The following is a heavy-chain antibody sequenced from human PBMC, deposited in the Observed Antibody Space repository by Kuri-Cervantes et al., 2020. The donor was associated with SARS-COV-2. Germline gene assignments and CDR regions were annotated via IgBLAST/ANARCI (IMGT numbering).Heavy chain of an antibody. D-gene: IGHD1-26*01. CDR3: ASIEVGANYYMDV. J-gene: IGHJ6*03. Sequence: GESLKISCAASGFTFSSYWMHWVRQAPGKGLVWVSRINSDGSSTSYADSVKGRFTISRDNSKNTLYLQMNSLRAEDTAVYYCASIEVGANYYMDVWGKGTTVTVSS. CDR1: GFTFSSYW. V-gene: IGHV3-74*01. CDR2: INSDGSST.